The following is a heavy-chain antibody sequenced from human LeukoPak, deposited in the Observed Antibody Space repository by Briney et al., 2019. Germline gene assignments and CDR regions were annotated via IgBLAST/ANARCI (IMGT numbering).Heavy chain of an antibody. CDR2: ISGSGGST. J-gene: IGHJ6*02. Sequence: GGSLRLSCAASGFTFSSYAMSWVRQAPGKGLEWVSAISGSGGSTYYADSVKGRFTISRDNSKNTLYLQMNSLRAEDTAVYYCARMGYCSSSSCYALSYYYGMDVWGQGTTVTVSS. V-gene: IGHV3-23*01. D-gene: IGHD2-2*01. CDR1: GFTFSSYA. CDR3: ARMGYCSSSSCYALSYYYGMDV.